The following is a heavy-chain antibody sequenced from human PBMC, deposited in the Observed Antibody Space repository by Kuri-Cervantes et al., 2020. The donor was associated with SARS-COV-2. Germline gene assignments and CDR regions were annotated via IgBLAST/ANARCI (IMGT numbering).Heavy chain of an antibody. J-gene: IGHJ4*02. D-gene: IGHD3-22*01. CDR2: IYHGGRT. Sequence: SETLSLTCTVYGGSFSGYSWFWIRQPPGKGLEWIGEIYHGGRTYYNPSLKSRVTMSIDTSKNQFSLNLSSVTAADTAVYYCARGVGTMIVGPTGGFYFDYWGQGTLVTVSS. CDR1: GGSFSGYS. V-gene: IGHV4-34*01. CDR3: ARGVGTMIVGPTGGFYFDY.